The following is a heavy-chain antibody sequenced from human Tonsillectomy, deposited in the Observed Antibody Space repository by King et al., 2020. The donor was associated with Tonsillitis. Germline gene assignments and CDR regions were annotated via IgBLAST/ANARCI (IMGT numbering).Heavy chain of an antibody. CDR2: ISSYNADT. J-gene: IGHJ6*03. CDR3: ARWAEYYYFHCMDV. Sequence: QLVQSGGEVKMPGASVKVSCKASGYTLTTYGINWVRQAPGQGLEWMGWISSYNADTKFAQKFQGKVTMTTDTSSNTAHMGLRGLRSDDTAVYYSARWAEYYYFHCMDVWGKGTTVTVSS. V-gene: IGHV1-18*01. D-gene: IGHD2/OR15-2a*01. CDR1: GYTLTTYG.